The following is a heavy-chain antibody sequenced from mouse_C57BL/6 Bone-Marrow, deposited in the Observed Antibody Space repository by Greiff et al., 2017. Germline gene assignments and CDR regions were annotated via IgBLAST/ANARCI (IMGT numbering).Heavy chain of an antibody. D-gene: IGHD2-2*01. CDR3: TRDRIYYGYDRGYWYFDV. V-gene: IGHV5-9-1*02. J-gene: IGHJ1*03. Sequence: EVNVVESGEGLVKPGGSLKLSCAASGFTFSSYAMSWVRQTPEKRLEWVAYLSSGGDYIYYADTVKGRFTISRDNARNTLYLQMSSLKSEDTAMYYCTRDRIYYGYDRGYWYFDVWGTGTTVTVSS. CDR2: LSSGGDYI. CDR1: GFTFSSYA.